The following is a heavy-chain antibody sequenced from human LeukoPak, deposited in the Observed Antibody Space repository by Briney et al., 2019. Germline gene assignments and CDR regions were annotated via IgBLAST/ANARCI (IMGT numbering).Heavy chain of an antibody. CDR1: GGSISSYY. CDR2: IYTSGST. V-gene: IGHV4-4*07. J-gene: IGHJ4*02. Sequence: SDALSLTCTVSGGSISSYYWSWIRQPAGKGLEWIGRIYTSGSTNYNPSLKSRVTISVDTSKNQFSLKLSSVTAADTAVYYCARAGAWELLFALVYWGQGTLVTVSS. CDR3: ARAGAWELLFALVY. D-gene: IGHD1-26*01.